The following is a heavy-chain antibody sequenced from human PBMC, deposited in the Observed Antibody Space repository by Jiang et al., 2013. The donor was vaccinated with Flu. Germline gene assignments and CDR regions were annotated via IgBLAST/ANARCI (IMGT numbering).Heavy chain of an antibody. CDR3: AHRAGLMASFDY. V-gene: IGHV2-5*02. CDR1: GFSFSVNGVG. Sequence: TTQTLTLTCTFSGFSFSVNGVGVGWIRQPPTEGPLEWLAFIYWDDDARYSPSLKSRLTITKDTSKNQVVLTMTNMDPVDTATYYCAHRAGLMASFDYWGQGTLVTVSS. D-gene: IGHD3-10*01. CDR2: IYWDDDA. J-gene: IGHJ4*02.